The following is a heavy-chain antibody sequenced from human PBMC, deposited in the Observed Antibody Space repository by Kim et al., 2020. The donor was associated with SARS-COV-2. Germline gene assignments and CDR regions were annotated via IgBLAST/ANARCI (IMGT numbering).Heavy chain of an antibody. CDR3: ARQAQWFGELNYYFDY. Sequence: SETLSLTCTVSGGSISSSSYYWGWIRQPPGKGLEWIGSIYYSGSTYYNPSLKSRVTISVDTSKNQFSLKLSSVTAADTAVYYCARQAQWFGELNYYFDYWGQGTLVTVSS. V-gene: IGHV4-39*01. D-gene: IGHD3-10*01. CDR2: IYYSGST. CDR1: GGSISSSSYY. J-gene: IGHJ4*02.